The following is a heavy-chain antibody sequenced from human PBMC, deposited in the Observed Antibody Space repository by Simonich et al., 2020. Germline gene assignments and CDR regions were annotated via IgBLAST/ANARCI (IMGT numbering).Heavy chain of an antibody. D-gene: IGHD2-21*01. CDR1: GYTFTGYY. J-gene: IGHJ3*02. Sequence: QVQLVQSGAEVKKPGASVKVSCKASGYTFTGYYMHWVRPAPGQGLEWMGWINPNSGGTNYEQKCQGRVTMTRDTSISTAYMELSRLRSDDTAVYYCARNGLVGILKAFDIWGQGTMVTVSS. CDR3: ARNGLVGILKAFDI. CDR2: INPNSGGT. V-gene: IGHV1-2*02.